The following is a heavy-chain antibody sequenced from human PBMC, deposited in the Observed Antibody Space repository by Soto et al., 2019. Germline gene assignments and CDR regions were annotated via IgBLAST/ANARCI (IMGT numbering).Heavy chain of an antibody. CDR1: GFTFSSYW. CDR3: ARDAPFINQARFDY. V-gene: IGHV3-74*01. Sequence: LSCAASGFTFSSYWMHWVRQAPGKGLVWVSRINSDGSSTSYADSVKGRFTISRDNAKNTLYLQMNSLRAEDTAVYYCARDAPFINQARFDYWGQGTLVTVSS. J-gene: IGHJ4*02. CDR2: INSDGSST. D-gene: IGHD2-2*01.